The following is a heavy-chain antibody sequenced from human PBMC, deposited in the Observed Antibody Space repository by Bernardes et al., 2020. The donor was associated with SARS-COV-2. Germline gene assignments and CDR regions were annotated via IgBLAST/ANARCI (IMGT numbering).Heavy chain of an antibody. CDR3: TTSLRF. Sequence: GGSLRLSCVASGFTFNNVWMSWVRQAPGKGLEWVGRIKTKTDGGTIDYAAPVKGRFTISRDDSKNTFSLQMNSLKSEDTAMYYCTTSLRFWGQGTLVTVSS. CDR1: GFTFNNVW. CDR2: IKTKTDGGTI. D-gene: IGHD3-3*01. V-gene: IGHV3-15*01. J-gene: IGHJ4*02.